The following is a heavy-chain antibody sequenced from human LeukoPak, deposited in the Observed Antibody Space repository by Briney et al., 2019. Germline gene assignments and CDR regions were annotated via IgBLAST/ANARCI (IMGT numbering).Heavy chain of an antibody. CDR3: AVECCFDGSIYSKAFEH. CDR2: IHPNGYS. V-gene: IGHV1-2*02. Sequence: ASVKVSCKTSGYFFTGYYLHWLRQAPGQGLEWLGCIHPNGYSEPAPMFRGRVAMTRDTSLSTAYMDLSTLKSDDSALYYCAVECCFDGSIYSKAFEHWGLGTVVTVSS. CDR1: GYFFTGYY. J-gene: IGHJ4*02. D-gene: IGHD3-22*01.